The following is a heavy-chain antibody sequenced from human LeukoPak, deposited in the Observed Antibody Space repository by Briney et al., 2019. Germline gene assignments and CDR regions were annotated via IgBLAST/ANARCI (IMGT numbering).Heavy chain of an antibody. CDR1: GFIFSSYG. CDR3: AKAPPGTAHYYFDS. V-gene: IGHV3-23*01. J-gene: IGHJ4*02. D-gene: IGHD3-10*01. Sequence: GGSLRLSCAASGFIFSSYGMHWVRQAPGKGLEWVSAIGGGGGSPYYADSVKGRFTISRDNSRNTLYLQMDGLRAEDAAVYYCAKAPPGTAHYYFDSWGQGTLVTVSS. CDR2: IGGGGGSP.